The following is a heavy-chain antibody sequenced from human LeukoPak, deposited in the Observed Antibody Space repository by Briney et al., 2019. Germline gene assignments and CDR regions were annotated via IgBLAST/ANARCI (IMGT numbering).Heavy chain of an antibody. CDR1: GFTFSSYA. CDR3: ARESGWEPTPVSGYFDY. Sequence: QPGGSLRLSCAASGFTFSSYAMHWVRQAPGKGLEWVAVISYDGSNKYYADSVKGRFTISRDNSKNTLYLQMNSLRAEDTAVYYCARESGWEPTPVSGYFDYWGQGTLVTVSS. V-gene: IGHV3-30-3*01. CDR2: ISYDGSNK. D-gene: IGHD1-26*01. J-gene: IGHJ4*02.